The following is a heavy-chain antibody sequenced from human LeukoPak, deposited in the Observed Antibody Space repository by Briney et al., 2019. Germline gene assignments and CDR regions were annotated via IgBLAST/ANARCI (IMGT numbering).Heavy chain of an antibody. D-gene: IGHD5-18*01. CDR3: ARRNTAMVAGLDY. CDR2: MNPNSGNT. CDR1: GYTFTTYD. J-gene: IGHJ4*02. V-gene: IGHV1-8*01. Sequence: ASVKVSCKASGYTFTTYDINWVRQATGQGLEWMGWMNPNSGNTGYAQKFQGRVTMTRNTSVSTAFMELSGLRSEDTAVYFCARRNTAMVAGLDYWGQGSLVTVSS.